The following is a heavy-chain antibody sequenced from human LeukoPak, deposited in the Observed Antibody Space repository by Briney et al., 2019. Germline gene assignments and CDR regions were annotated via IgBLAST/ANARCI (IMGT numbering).Heavy chain of an antibody. D-gene: IGHD2-2*01. CDR3: ARDSNPRGGYDAFDF. CDR1: GFTFSGYW. CDR2: IKGDESKK. V-gene: IGHV3-7*01. J-gene: IGHJ3*01. Sequence: HTGGSLRLSCAASGFTFSGYWMTWVRQAPGKGLEWLANIKGDESKKYYVDSVKGRFTISRDNAKNSLYLQMNSLRAEDTAVYYCARDSNPRGGYDAFDFWGQGTLVTVSS.